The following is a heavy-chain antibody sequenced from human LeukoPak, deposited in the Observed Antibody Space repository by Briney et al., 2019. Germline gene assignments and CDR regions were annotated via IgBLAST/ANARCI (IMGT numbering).Heavy chain of an antibody. CDR3: ARGDRVVVTAISYYFDY. Sequence: ASVKVSCKASGYTFTSYDINWVRQATGQGPEWMGWMNPNSGNTGYAQKFQGRVTMTRNTSISTAYMELSSLRSEDTAVYYCARGDRVVVTAISYYFDYWGQGTLVTVSS. CDR2: MNPNSGNT. D-gene: IGHD2-21*02. V-gene: IGHV1-8*01. CDR1: GYTFTSYD. J-gene: IGHJ4*02.